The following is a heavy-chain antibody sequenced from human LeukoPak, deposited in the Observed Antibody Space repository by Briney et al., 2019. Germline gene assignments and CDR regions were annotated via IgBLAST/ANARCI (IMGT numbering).Heavy chain of an antibody. CDR3: ARPRYSSSWYWFDP. CDR1: GGSISSYY. V-gene: IGHV4-59*08. D-gene: IGHD6-13*01. Sequence: SETLSLTCTVSGGSISSYYWSWIRQPPGEGLEWIGYIYYSGSTNYNPSLKSRATISVDTSKNQFSLKLSSVTAADTAVYYCARPRYSSSWYWFDPWGQGTLVTVSS. J-gene: IGHJ5*02. CDR2: IYYSGST.